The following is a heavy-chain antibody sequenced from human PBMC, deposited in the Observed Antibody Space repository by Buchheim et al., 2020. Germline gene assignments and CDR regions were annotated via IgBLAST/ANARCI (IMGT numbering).Heavy chain of an antibody. CDR3: AKVKAGNRGYYFDY. D-gene: IGHD1-14*01. Sequence: QVQLVESGGGVVQPGRSLRLSCAASGFTFSSYGMHWVRQAPGKGLEWVAFIRYDGSNKYYADSVKGRFTISRDNSKNTLYLQMNSLRAEDTAVYYCAKVKAGNRGYYFDYWGQGTL. CDR1: GFTFSSYG. CDR2: IRYDGSNK. V-gene: IGHV3-30*02. J-gene: IGHJ4*02.